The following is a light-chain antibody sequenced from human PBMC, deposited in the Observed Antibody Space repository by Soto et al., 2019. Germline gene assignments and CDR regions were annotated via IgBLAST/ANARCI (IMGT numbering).Light chain of an antibody. V-gene: IGKV1-5*03. CDR2: KAS. Sequence: DIQMTQSPSSVSASVGDRVTITCRASQSISSWLAWYQQKPGKAPKLLIYKASNLESGVPSRFSGSGSGTEFTLTISSLQPDDFATYYCQKYNDFSPRTFGQGTKVDIK. CDR1: QSISSW. J-gene: IGKJ1*01. CDR3: QKYNDFSPRT.